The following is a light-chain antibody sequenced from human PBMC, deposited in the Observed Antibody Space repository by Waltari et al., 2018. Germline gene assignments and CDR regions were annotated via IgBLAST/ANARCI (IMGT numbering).Light chain of an antibody. J-gene: IGKJ1*01. Sequence: ETTLTQSPAFMSATPGAKVLIPYKATQNIDDDMNWYQQRPGEAGIFIIQEASTLGPGVPSRFSGSGYGTDFTLTMNNIESEDAAYYFCLQHDNFPLTFGQGTKVEI. CDR3: LQHDNFPLT. CDR1: QNIDDD. CDR2: EAS. V-gene: IGKV5-2*01.